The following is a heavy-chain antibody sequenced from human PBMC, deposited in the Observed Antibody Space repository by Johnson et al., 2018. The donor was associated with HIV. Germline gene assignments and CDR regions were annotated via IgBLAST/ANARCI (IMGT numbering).Heavy chain of an antibody. Sequence: VQLVESGGGLVQPGGSLRLSCAASGLTFGTYWMTWVRQAPGKGLGWVANIKQDGSEKYYVDSVKGRFTISRDKAKNSLYLQINSLRVEDTAVYYCARPYHVTSGHYLYGCDMWGQGTLVTVSS. CDR3: ARPYHVTSGHYLYGCDM. CDR1: GLTFGTYW. CDR2: IKQDGSEK. V-gene: IGHV3-7*01. J-gene: IGHJ3*02. D-gene: IGHD3-22*01.